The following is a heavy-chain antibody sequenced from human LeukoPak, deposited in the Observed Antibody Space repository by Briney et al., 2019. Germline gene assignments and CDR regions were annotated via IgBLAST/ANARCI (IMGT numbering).Heavy chain of an antibody. CDR3: ARQGAAGKYYYYYMDV. D-gene: IGHD6-13*01. CDR2: IYPGDSGT. CDR1: GYSFTSYW. Sequence: GESLKISSKGSGYSFTSYWIGWVRQMPGKGLEWMGIIYPGDSGTRYSPSFQGQVTISADKSINTAYLEWSSLKASDTAIYYCARQGAAGKYYYYYMDVWGKGTTVTVSS. V-gene: IGHV5-51*01. J-gene: IGHJ6*03.